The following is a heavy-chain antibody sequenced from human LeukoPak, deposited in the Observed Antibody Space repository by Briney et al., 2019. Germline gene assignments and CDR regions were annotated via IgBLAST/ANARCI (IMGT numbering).Heavy chain of an antibody. CDR1: GFTFSSYR. D-gene: IGHD1-26*01. V-gene: IGHV3-21*01. CDR3: ARSSGSYVSLDY. CDR2: ISSSSSYI. J-gene: IGHJ4*02. Sequence: GGSLRLSCAASGFTFSSYRMNWVRQAPGRGLEWVSSISSSSSYIYYADSVKGRFTISRDNAKNSLYLQMNSLRAEDTAVYYCARSSGSYVSLDYWGQGTLVTVSS.